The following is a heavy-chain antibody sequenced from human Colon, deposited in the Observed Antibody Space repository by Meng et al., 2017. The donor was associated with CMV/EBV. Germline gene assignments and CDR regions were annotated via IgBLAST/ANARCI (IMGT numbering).Heavy chain of an antibody. V-gene: IGHV3-23*01. Sequence: SGFTFSTSAMSCVRQAPRMFLELLSAISGYGANTYYAHSVKGRFTISRDNSKTTLYLQMNSLRAEDTSLYYCAKDITSRVVTTFDYWGQGTLVTVSS. CDR2: ISGYGANT. D-gene: IGHD4-23*01. CDR3: AKDITSRVVTTFDY. J-gene: IGHJ4*02. CDR1: GFTFSTSA.